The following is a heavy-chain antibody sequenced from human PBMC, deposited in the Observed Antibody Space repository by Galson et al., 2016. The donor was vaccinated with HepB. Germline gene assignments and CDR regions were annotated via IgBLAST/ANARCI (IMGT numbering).Heavy chain of an antibody. D-gene: IGHD3-16*01. CDR3: ARHRDYGLGAFDI. CDR2: IHNSGST. CDR1: GGSISSTNYY. V-gene: IGHV4-39*01. J-gene: IGHJ3*02. Sequence: LSLTCSVSGGSISSTNYYWGWIRQPPGKGLEWMGTIHNSGSTYYNPSVKSRVTISVETSKNQFSLRLTSVTATDTAVYYCARHRDYGLGAFDIWGQGTMVTVSS.